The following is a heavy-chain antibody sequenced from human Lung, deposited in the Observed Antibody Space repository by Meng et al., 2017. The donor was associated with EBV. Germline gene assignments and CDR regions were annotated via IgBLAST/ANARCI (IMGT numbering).Heavy chain of an antibody. V-gene: IGHV4-31*01. CDR3: ARVVAGRYNWFDP. D-gene: IGHD6-6*01. CDR1: GGSISSGGYY. Sequence: QVPVPGSGPGPVNPSQTLSRTCPGSGGSISSGGYYWSWIRQHPGKGLEWIGYIYYSGSTYYTPSLKSLVTISVDTSKNQFSLKLSSVTAADTAVYYCARVVAGRYNWFDPWGQGTLVTVSS. J-gene: IGHJ5*02. CDR2: IYYSGST.